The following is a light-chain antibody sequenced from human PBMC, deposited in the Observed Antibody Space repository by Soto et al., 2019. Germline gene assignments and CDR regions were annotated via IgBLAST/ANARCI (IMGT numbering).Light chain of an antibody. CDR1: SSDIGAYNY. CDR3: SSHGGANNFYV. J-gene: IGLJ1*01. V-gene: IGLV2-8*01. Sequence: QSVLTQPPSASGSPGQSVTISCTGTSSDIGAYNYVSWYQQHPGKVPKLIIHEVTRRPSGVPDRFSASKSGNTASPTVSGLQAEDEADYYCSSHGGANNFYVFGTGTKVTVL. CDR2: EVT.